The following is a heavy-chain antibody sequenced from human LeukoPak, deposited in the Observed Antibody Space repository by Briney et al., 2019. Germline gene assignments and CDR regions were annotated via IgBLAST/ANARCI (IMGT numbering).Heavy chain of an antibody. CDR2: IFETGNT. D-gene: IGHD3/OR15-3a*01. CDR3: ARHAVMISISTYNWLDP. Sequence: SETLSLTCSVAGGSISGSTYHWGWIRQPPGKGLEGIGSIFETGNTYYNPSLRSRITISVDTSKNQFSLKVKSVTVSDTALYYCARHAVMISISTYNWLDPWGQGTLVTVSS. V-gene: IGHV4-39*01. J-gene: IGHJ5*02. CDR1: GGSISGSTYH.